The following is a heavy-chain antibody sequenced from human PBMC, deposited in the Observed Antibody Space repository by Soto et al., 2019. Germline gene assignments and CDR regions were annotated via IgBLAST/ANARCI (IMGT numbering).Heavy chain of an antibody. D-gene: IGHD3-10*01. J-gene: IGHJ6*02. CDR2: IYTSGST. CDR3: ARTEVGYYGSGSYYADYYGMDV. CDR1: GGSISSYY. Sequence: SETLSLTCTVSGGSISSYYWSWIRQPAGKGLEWIGRIYTSGSTNYNPSLKSRVTMSVDTSKNQFSLKLSSVTAADTVVYYCARTEVGYYGSGSYYADYYGMDVWGQGTTVT. V-gene: IGHV4-4*07.